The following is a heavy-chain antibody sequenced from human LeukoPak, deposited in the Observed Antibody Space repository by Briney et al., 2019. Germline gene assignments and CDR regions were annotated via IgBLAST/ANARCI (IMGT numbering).Heavy chain of an antibody. D-gene: IGHD6-6*01. Sequence: PSETLSLTCAVYGGSFSDYYWSWIRQPPGKGLEWIGEINHSGSTNYNPSLKSRVTISVDTSKNQFPLKLSSVTAADTAVYYCARDDEYSSLDVWGKGTTVTVSS. V-gene: IGHV4-34*01. CDR1: GGSFSDYY. CDR3: ARDDEYSSLDV. J-gene: IGHJ6*04. CDR2: INHSGST.